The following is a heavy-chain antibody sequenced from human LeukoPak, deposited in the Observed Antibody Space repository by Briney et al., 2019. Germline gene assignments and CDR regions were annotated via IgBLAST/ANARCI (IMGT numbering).Heavy chain of an antibody. CDR2: IWNDGTNK. D-gene: IGHD4-11*01. J-gene: IGHJ4*02. V-gene: IGHV3-33*06. CDR1: GFTFSHYG. Sequence: PGRSPRLSCAASGFTFSHYGMHWVRQAPGKGLEWVAVIWNDGTNKYYSDSVKGRFTIYRDDSQNRVYLQMNSLRADDTALYYCAKDAQRGFDYSNSLEYWGQGALVTVSS. CDR3: AKDAQRGFDYSNSLEY.